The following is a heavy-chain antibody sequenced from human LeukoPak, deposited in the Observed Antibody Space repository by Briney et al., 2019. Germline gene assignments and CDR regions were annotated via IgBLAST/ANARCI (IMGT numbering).Heavy chain of an antibody. V-gene: IGHV1-46*01. CDR1: GYTFTSYY. CDR3: ARDFTGSYYFDY. J-gene: IGHJ4*02. Sequence: ASVKVSCKASGYTFTSYYMHWVRQAPGQGLEWMGIINPSGGSTSYAQKFQGRVIMTSDTSSSTVYMELSSLRSEDTAVYYCARDFTGSYYFDYWGQGTLVTVSS. D-gene: IGHD1-26*01. CDR2: INPSGGST.